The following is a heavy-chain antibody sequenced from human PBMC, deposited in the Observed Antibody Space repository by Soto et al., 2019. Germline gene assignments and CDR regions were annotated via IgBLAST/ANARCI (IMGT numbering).Heavy chain of an antibody. J-gene: IGHJ4*02. D-gene: IGHD3-3*01. CDR1: GYTFTSYA. Sequence: ASVKVSCKASGYTFTSYAMHWVRQAPGQRLEWMGWINAGNGNTKYAQKFQGRVTMTRNTSISTAYMELSSLQSEDTAVYYCARALWSGYYSDYWDQGSLVTVSS. CDR2: INAGNGNT. V-gene: IGHV1-3*01. CDR3: ARALWSGYYSDY.